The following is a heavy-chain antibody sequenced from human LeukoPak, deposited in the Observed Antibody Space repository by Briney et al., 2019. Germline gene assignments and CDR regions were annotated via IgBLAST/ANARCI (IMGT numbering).Heavy chain of an antibody. D-gene: IGHD5/OR15-5a*01. Sequence: GGSLRLSCAASGFNFNDYYMSWIRQAPGKGLEWVSYLTTGRTLSYADSVQGRFTISRDNAKNSLFLQMKSLRVEDTAVYYCARVVSSRSRVGFDPWGQGTLHTLSS. CDR1: GFNFNDYY. V-gene: IGHV3-11*04. CDR3: ARVVSSRSRVGFDP. CDR2: LTTGRTL. J-gene: IGHJ5*02.